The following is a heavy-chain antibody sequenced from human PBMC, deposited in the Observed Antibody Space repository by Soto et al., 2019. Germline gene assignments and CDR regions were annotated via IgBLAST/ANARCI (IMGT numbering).Heavy chain of an antibody. V-gene: IGHV4-59*01. J-gene: IGHJ5*02. Sequence: SETLSLTCTLSGGSIRSYYWRWIRQPPGKGLEWIGYIYYSGSTNYNPSLKSRVTISVDTSKNQFSLKLSSVTAADMAVYYCARALFGRSPWFDPWGQGTLVTVS. CDR2: IYYSGST. D-gene: IGHD3-16*01. CDR3: ARALFGRSPWFDP. CDR1: GGSIRSYY.